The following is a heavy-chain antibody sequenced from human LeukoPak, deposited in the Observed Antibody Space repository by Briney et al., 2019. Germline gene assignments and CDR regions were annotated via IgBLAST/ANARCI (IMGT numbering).Heavy chain of an antibody. V-gene: IGHV3-49*04. Sequence: GGSLRLSCTASGFTFGDYAMTWVRQAPGKGLEWVGFIASETYGGTAEYAASGKGRFIISRDDSKSIAYLQMNSLKTEDTAVYYCTRDQTPYYWGQGTLVTVSS. CDR1: GFTFGDYA. CDR3: TRDQTPYY. J-gene: IGHJ4*02. CDR2: IASETYGGTA.